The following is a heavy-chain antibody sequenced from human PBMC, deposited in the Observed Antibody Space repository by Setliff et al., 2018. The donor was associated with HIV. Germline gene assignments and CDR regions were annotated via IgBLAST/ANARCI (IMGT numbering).Heavy chain of an antibody. V-gene: IGHV1-46*01. D-gene: IGHD3-16*01. J-gene: IGHJ4*02. Sequence: GASVKVSCKASGYTFTSYYMHWVRQAPGQGLEWMGIINPSGGSTSYAQKFQGRVTMTRDTSTSTVYMELSSLRAEDTAVYYCARDWSVGGGLRTKNDYWGQGTLVTVSS. CDR1: GYTFTSYY. CDR3: ARDWSVGGGLRTKNDY. CDR2: INPSGGST.